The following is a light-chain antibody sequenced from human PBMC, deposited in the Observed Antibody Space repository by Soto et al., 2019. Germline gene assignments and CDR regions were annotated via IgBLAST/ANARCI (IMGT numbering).Light chain of an antibody. J-gene: IGKJ3*01. CDR1: QSVGTY. Sequence: EIVLTQSPATLSLSPGERATLSCRASQSVGTYLAWYQQKPGQAPRLLIYDASNRAAGIPARFSGSGSGTDFLLTISSLEPEDFAFYYCLQRNRWPPILTFGPGTKVDFK. V-gene: IGKV3-11*01. CDR3: LQRNRWPPILT. CDR2: DAS.